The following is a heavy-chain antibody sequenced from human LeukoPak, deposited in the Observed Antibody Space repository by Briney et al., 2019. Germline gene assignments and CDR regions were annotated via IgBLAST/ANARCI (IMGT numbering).Heavy chain of an antibody. D-gene: IGHD6-19*01. CDR3: ARAAVAGLFDY. V-gene: IGHV3-21*01. CDR1: GFTFSSYS. J-gene: IGHJ4*02. Sequence: PGGSLRLSCAASGFTFSSYSMNWVRQAPGKGLEWVSSISSSSYIYYADSVKGRFTISRDNAKNSLYLQMNSLRAEDAAVYYCARAAVAGLFDYWGQGTLVTVSS. CDR2: ISSSSYI.